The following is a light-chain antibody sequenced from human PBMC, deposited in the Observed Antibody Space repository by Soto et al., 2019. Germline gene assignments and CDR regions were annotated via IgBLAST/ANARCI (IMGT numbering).Light chain of an antibody. Sequence: QSVLTQPPSASGTPGQRVTVSCSGSNSNIGNNPVHCYQQFPVTGPNVLSYSNGQRASGVPDRFSGSKSGTSAYLAIRGLQSEDEAEYYCAAWDDRLSDLRFGGGTQGTVL. V-gene: IGLV1-44*01. J-gene: IGLJ2*01. CDR3: AAWDDRLSDLR. CDR1: NSNIGNNP. CDR2: SNG.